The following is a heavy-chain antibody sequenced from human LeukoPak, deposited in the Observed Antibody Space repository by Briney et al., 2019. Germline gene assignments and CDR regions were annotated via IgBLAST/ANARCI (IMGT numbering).Heavy chain of an antibody. V-gene: IGHV1-46*01. CDR3: ARSIWFGDFDP. D-gene: IGHD3-10*01. CDR1: GYTFTSYY. CDR2: INPSGGST. J-gene: IGHJ5*02. Sequence: ASVKVSCKASGYTFTSYYMHWVRQAPGQGLEWMGIINPSGGSTSYAQKFQGRVTMTRDTSTSTVYMELSSLRPEDTAVYYCARSIWFGDFDPWGQGTLVTVSS.